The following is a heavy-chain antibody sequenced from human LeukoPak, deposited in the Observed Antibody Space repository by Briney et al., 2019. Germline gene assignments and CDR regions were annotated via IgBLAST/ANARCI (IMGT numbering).Heavy chain of an antibody. J-gene: IGHJ4*02. CDR3: ARPGLSFSGSYSFYY. CDR1: GYTFTSYY. D-gene: IGHD1-26*01. Sequence: VASVKVSCKASGYTFTSYYMHWVRQAPGQGLERMGVINPSGGSTSYAQKFQGRVTMTRDTSTSTVYMELSSLRSEDTAVYYCARPGLSFSGSYSFYYWGQGTLVTVSS. CDR2: INPSGGST. V-gene: IGHV1-46*01.